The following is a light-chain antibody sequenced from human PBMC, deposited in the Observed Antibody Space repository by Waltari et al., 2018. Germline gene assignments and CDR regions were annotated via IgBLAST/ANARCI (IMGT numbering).Light chain of an antibody. CDR1: ILRSYY. Sequence: SSELTQDPAVSVAMGQTVRITCQGDILRSYYASWYQQRPGQAPILVMYDKNNRPSGVPDRFSGSSSHNTASLTITGAQAEDEASYYCHSRDASGVAGSFGGGTKLTVL. J-gene: IGLJ2*01. CDR3: HSRDASGVAGS. CDR2: DKN. V-gene: IGLV3-19*01.